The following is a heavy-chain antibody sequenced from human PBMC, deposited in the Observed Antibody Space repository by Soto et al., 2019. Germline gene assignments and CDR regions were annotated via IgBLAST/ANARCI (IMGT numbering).Heavy chain of an antibody. Sequence: QLLQSGGGLVQPGGSLTLSCAASGFTFGTTDMSWVRQAPGEGLEWVSTIDGSGGITYYADSVKGRFTISRDNSRNTVDLKMNRLGGYDMALYYCVKNSGWFNTWGQGDLVTVSS. CDR1: GFTFGTTD. CDR3: VKNSGWFNT. V-gene: IGHV3-23*01. D-gene: IGHD3-10*01. CDR2: IDGSGGIT. J-gene: IGHJ5*02.